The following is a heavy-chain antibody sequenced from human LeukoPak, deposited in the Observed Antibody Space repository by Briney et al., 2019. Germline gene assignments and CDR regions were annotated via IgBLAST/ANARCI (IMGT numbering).Heavy chain of an antibody. V-gene: IGHV4-39*01. D-gene: IGHD1-26*01. J-gene: IGHJ4*02. CDR2: IYYSGST. CDR3: ARSYSGSLFDY. Sequence: SETLSLTCTVSGGSISSSSYYWGWLRQPPGKGLEWIGSIYYSGSTYYNPSLKSRVTISVDTSKNQFSLKLSSVTAADTAVYYCARSYSGSLFDYWGQGTLVTVSS. CDR1: GGSISSSSYY.